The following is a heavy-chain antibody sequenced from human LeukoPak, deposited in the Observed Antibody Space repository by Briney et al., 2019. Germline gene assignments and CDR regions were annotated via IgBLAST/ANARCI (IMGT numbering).Heavy chain of an antibody. CDR2: IYHSGST. CDR1: GYSISSGYY. D-gene: IGHD2-2*02. V-gene: IGHV4-38-2*02. Sequence: TLSLTCTVSGYSISSGYYWGWIRQPPGKGLEWIANIYHSGSTYYNPSLKSRVTISVDTSKNQFSLKLRSVTAADTAVYYCARQIPETFDYWGQGILVTVSS. CDR3: ARQIPETFDY. J-gene: IGHJ4*02.